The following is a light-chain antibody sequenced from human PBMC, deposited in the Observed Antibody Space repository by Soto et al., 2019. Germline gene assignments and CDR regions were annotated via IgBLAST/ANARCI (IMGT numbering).Light chain of an antibody. J-gene: IGKJ4*01. CDR1: QDISNY. V-gene: IGKV1-33*01. CDR2: DAS. CDR3: QPFDDLPLT. Sequence: DIQMTQSPSSLSAFLGDKDTITCQASQDISNYLNWYQQKPGKAPNLLIYDASNLETGVPSRFSGSGSGTDFTFTISSLQPEDIVTCYYQPFDDLPLTFGGGTKVE.